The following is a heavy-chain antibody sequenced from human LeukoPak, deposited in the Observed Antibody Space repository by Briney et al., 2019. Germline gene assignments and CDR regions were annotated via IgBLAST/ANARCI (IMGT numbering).Heavy chain of an antibody. Sequence: GASVKVSCKASGGTFSSYAISWVRQAPGQGLEWMGGIIPIFGTANYAQKFQGRVTMTRDTSISTAYMELNRLRSDDTAVYYCARVPTIITGTIPDWFDPWGQGTLVTVSS. V-gene: IGHV1-69*05. CDR1: GGTFSSYA. CDR2: IIPIFGTA. J-gene: IGHJ5*02. CDR3: ARVPTIITGTIPDWFDP. D-gene: IGHD1-7*01.